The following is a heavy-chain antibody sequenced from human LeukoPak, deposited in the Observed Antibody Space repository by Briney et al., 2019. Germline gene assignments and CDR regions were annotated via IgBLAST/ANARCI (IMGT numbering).Heavy chain of an antibody. CDR1: GYTFTRYY. D-gene: IGHD3-22*01. Sequence: ASVTLSCKASGYTFTRYYMHWVRQAPGQGLEWMGWINPNSGGTNYAQKFEGRVTMTRDTSISQAYMQLSRLRSDDTAVYYCARDVYDSSGYIDAFDIWGQGTMVTVSS. CDR3: ARDVYDSSGYIDAFDI. V-gene: IGHV1-2*02. CDR2: INPNSGGT. J-gene: IGHJ3*02.